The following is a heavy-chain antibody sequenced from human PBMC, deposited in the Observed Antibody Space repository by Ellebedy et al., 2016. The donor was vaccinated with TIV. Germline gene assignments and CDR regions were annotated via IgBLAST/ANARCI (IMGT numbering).Heavy chain of an antibody. J-gene: IGHJ6*02. CDR2: ISAYNGNT. V-gene: IGHV1-18*01. CDR3: ARERYCSGGSCMWGRGYYYYGMDV. Sequence: ASVKVSXXASGYTFTSYGISWVRQAPGQGLEWMGWISAYNGNTNYAQKLQGRVTMTTDTSTSTAYMELRSLRSDDTAVYYCARERYCSGGSCMWGRGYYYYGMDVWGQGTTVTVSS. CDR1: GYTFTSYG. D-gene: IGHD2-15*01.